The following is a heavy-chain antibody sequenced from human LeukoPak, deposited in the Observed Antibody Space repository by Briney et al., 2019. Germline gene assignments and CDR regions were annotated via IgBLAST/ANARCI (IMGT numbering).Heavy chain of an antibody. CDR1: GFTLNRNW. Sequence: GGSLRLSCAASGFTLNRNWMHWVRQAPGKGLVWVSRINSDGSTTNYADSVKGRFTISRDNAKNTLYLQMNSLRAEDTAVYYCVREFDIWGQGTMVTVSS. V-gene: IGHV3-74*01. CDR2: INSDGSTT. J-gene: IGHJ3*02. CDR3: VREFDI.